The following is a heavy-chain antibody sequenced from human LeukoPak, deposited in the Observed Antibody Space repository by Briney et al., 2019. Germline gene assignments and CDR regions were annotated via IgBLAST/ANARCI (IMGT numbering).Heavy chain of an antibody. V-gene: IGHV4-59*01. D-gene: IGHD3-22*01. CDR3: ARDAGSGYYAFDY. CDR2: IYNSGST. Sequence: PSETLSLTCTVSGGSISSSHWSWIRQPPGKGLEWIGYIYNSGSTKYRPSLKSRVTLSVDPSKNQFSLKLSSVTAADTAVYYCARDAGSGYYAFDYWGEGTLVTVSS. J-gene: IGHJ4*02. CDR1: GGSISSSH.